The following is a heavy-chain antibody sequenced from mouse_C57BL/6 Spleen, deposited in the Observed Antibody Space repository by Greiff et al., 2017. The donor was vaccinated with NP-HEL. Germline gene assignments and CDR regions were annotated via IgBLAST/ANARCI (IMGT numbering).Heavy chain of an antibody. Sequence: QVQLQQSGPGLVAPSQSLSITCTVSGFSFTSYAISWVRQPPGKGLEWLGEIWTGGGTNYNSARKSRLSISKDNSKCQVFLKMNSLQTDDTARYYCARNDDGYSYAMDYWGQGTSVTVSS. V-gene: IGHV2-9-1*01. CDR3: ARNDDGYSYAMDY. D-gene: IGHD2-3*01. CDR1: GFSFTSYA. J-gene: IGHJ4*01. CDR2: IWTGGGT.